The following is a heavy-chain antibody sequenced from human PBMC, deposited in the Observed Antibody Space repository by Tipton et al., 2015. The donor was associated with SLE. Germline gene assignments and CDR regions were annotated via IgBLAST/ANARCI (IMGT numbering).Heavy chain of an antibody. V-gene: IGHV4-38-2*01. J-gene: IGHJ4*02. Sequence: TLSLTCSVSGHSISSGFYWGWIRQSPGKGLEWIGNFYHRGTTYYNPSLKSRVTMSADTSKNHLSLKLTSVTAADTAVYFCARSPSVRTLLWPTFAYWCQGTLVTVSS. CDR3: ARSPSVRTLLWPTFAY. D-gene: IGHD2/OR15-2a*01. CDR1: GHSISSGFY. CDR2: FYHRGTT.